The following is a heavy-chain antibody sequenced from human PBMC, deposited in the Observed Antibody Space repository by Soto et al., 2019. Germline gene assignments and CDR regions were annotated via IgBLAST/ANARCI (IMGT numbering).Heavy chain of an antibody. V-gene: IGHV1-8*02. D-gene: IGHD3-10*01. J-gene: IGHJ4*02. Sequence: ASVKVSCKASGYTFTNYAMHWMRQAPGQGLEWMGWMNPNSGNTGYAQKFQGRVTMTRNTSISTAYMELSSLRSEDTAVYYCASYYDSNFDYWGQGTLVTVSS. CDR3: ASYYDSNFDY. CDR2: MNPNSGNT. CDR1: GYTFTNYA.